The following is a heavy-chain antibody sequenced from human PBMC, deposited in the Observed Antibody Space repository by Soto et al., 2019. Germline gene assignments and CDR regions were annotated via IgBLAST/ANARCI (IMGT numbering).Heavy chain of an antibody. CDR1: GFTFRDYY. CDR3: ARDSSITPRPLDY. J-gene: IGHJ4*02. Sequence: PGGGLMLSCAASGFTFRDYYRSWIRQAPGKGLEWVSYISSTGSYAKYADSVKGRFTISRDNAKNSLYLQMNSLRAEDTAVYYCARDSSITPRPLDYWGQGTPVTVSS. CDR2: ISSTGSYA. V-gene: IGHV3-11*06. D-gene: IGHD6-6*01.